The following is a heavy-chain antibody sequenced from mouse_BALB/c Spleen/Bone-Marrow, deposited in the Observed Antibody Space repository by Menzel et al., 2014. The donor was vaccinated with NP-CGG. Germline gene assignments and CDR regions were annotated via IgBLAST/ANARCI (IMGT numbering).Heavy chain of an antibody. V-gene: IGHV5-9-4*01. D-gene: IGHD2-14*01. Sequence: EVKVVESGGGSVKPGGSLKLSCAASGFTFSSYAMSWVRQSPEKRLEWVAEISSGGSYTYYPDTVTGRFTISRDNAKNTLYLEMSSLRSEDTAMYYCARAYRYDGGYYYAMDYWGQGTSVTVSS. J-gene: IGHJ4*01. CDR3: ARAYRYDGGYYYAMDY. CDR2: ISSGGSYT. CDR1: GFTFSSYA.